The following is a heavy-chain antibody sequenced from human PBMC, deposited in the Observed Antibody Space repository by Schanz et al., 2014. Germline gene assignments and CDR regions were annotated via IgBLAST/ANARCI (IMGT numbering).Heavy chain of an antibody. D-gene: IGHD3-3*01. CDR1: GFIFNDYY. Sequence: PGGSLRLSCAASGFIFNDYYMNWIRQAPGKGLEWVANIKQDGIEKYYVDSVKGRFTISRDNAKNSLYLQMNSLRAEDTAVYYCARDKGGYYPFDYWGQGTLVTVSS. J-gene: IGHJ4*02. V-gene: IGHV3-7*01. CDR2: IKQDGIEK. CDR3: ARDKGGYYPFDY.